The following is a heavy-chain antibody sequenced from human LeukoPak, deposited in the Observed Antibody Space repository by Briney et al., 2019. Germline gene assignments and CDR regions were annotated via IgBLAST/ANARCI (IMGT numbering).Heavy chain of an antibody. D-gene: IGHD4-23*01. CDR2: IYSGGST. V-gene: IGHV3-66*02. CDR3: ARDPTVVTGGGYFDY. J-gene: IGHJ4*02. Sequence: GGSLRLSCAASGFTVSSNYMSWVRQAPGKGLEWVSVIYSGGSTYYADSVKGRFTISRDKSKNTLYLQMNSLRAEDTAVYYWARDPTVVTGGGYFDYWGQGTLVTVSS. CDR1: GFTVSSNY.